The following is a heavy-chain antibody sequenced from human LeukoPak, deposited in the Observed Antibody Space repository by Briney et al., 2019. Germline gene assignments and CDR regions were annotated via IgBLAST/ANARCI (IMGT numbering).Heavy chain of an antibody. CDR2: IYPGDSDT. V-gene: IGHV5-51*01. J-gene: IGHJ5*02. CDR3: ARVKRYCSSTSCYYNWFDP. Sequence: GESLKISCKGSGYRFTSYWIGWVRQMPGKGLEWMGIIYPGDSDTRYSPSFQGQVTISADKSISTAYLQWSSLKASDTAMYYCARVKRYCSSTSCYYNWFDPWGQGTLVTVSS. CDR1: GYRFTSYW. D-gene: IGHD2-2*01.